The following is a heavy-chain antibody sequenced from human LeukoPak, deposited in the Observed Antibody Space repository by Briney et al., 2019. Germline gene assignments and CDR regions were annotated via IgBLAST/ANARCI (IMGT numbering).Heavy chain of an antibody. CDR3: ARADGDIRADFDY. J-gene: IGHJ4*02. CDR2: IIPIFGTA. Sequence: ASVKVSCKASGGTFSSYAISWVRQAPGQGLEWMGGIIPIFGTANYAQKFQGRVTITADKSTSTAYMELSSLRSEDTAVYYCARADGDIRADFDYWGQGTLVTVSS. V-gene: IGHV1-69*06. D-gene: IGHD4-17*01. CDR1: GGTFSSYA.